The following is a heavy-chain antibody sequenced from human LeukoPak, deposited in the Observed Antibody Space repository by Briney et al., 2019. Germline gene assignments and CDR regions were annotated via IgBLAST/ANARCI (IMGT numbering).Heavy chain of an antibody. CDR1: GGTFSSYA. J-gene: IGHJ5*02. V-gene: IGHV1-69*04. CDR3: ATTDCSSTSCHGWFDP. D-gene: IGHD2-2*01. Sequence: ASVKVSCKASGGTFSSYAISWVRQAPGQGLEWMGRIIPILGIANYAQKFQGRVTITADKSTSTAFMELSSLRSEDTAVYYCATTDCSSTSCHGWFDPWGQGTLVTVSS. CDR2: IIPILGIA.